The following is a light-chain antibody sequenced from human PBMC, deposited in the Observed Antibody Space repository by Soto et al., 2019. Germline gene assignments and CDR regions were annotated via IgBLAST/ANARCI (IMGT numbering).Light chain of an antibody. CDR2: FGS. J-gene: IGKJ5*01. V-gene: IGKV2-28*01. Sequence: DIVMTQSPLSLPVTPGEPASISCRSSQSLLHSDGYNYLDWYLQKPGQSPQILIYFGSNRASGVPDRFSVSGSGTDFTVKISRVEDEDVGIYYCMQALQTPITFGQGTRMEIK. CDR3: MQALQTPIT. CDR1: QSLLHSDGYNY.